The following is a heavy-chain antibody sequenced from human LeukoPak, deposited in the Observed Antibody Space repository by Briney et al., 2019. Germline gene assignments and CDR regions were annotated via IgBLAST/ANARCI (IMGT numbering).Heavy chain of an antibody. CDR2: IGIISSTV. J-gene: IGHJ3*02. Sequence: GGSLRLSCTASGFTFRSYSMNWVRQAPGKGLEWVSYIGIISSTVYYADSVKGRFTISRDNAKNSLYLQMNSLRAEDTAAYYCARYCSSTSCHDAVDIWGQGTMVTVSS. V-gene: IGHV3-48*04. D-gene: IGHD2-2*01. CDR1: GFTFRSYS. CDR3: ARYCSSTSCHDAVDI.